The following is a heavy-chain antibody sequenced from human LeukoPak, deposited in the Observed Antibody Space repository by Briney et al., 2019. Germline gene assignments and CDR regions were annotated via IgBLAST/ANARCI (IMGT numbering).Heavy chain of an antibody. CDR1: GYTFNSYY. D-gene: IGHD6-19*01. Sequence: ASVKVSCKASGYTFNSYYMHWVRQATGQGLEWMGWMNPNSGNTGYAQKFQGRVTMTRNTSISTAYMELSSLRSEDTAVYYCARAQAVRQWLPGSWGQGTLVTVSS. J-gene: IGHJ4*02. CDR2: MNPNSGNT. CDR3: ARAQAVRQWLPGS. V-gene: IGHV1-8*02.